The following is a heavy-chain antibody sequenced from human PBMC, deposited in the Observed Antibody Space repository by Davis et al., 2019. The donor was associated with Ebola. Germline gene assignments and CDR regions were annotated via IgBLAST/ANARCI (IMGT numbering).Heavy chain of an antibody. J-gene: IGHJ4*02. CDR3: ATSRSFDH. CDR1: GFTFSSHY. CDR2: IKQDGSEK. Sequence: PGGSLRLSCAVSGFTFSSHYMSWVRQAPGKGLEWVANIKQDGSEKYYVDSVKGRFTISRDNAKNSLYLQLNSLRAEDTAVYYCATSRSFDHWGQGTLVTVSS. V-gene: IGHV3-7*01.